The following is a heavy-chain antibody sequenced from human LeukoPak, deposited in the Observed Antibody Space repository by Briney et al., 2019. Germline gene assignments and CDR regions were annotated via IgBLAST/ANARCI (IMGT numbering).Heavy chain of an antibody. V-gene: IGHV4-59*01. CDR2: IYYSGST. CDR1: GGSISSYY. J-gene: IGHJ4*02. CDR3: ARMDTAMATYDY. Sequence: PSETLSLTCTVSGGSISSYYWSWIRQPPGKGLEWIGYIYYSGSTNYNPSLKSRVTISVDTSKNQFSLKLSSVTAADTAVYYCARMDTAMATYDYWGQGTLVTVSS. D-gene: IGHD5-18*01.